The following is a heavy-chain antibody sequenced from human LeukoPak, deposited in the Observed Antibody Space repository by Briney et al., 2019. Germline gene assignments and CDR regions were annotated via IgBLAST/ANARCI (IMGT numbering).Heavy chain of an antibody. CDR1: GFTFSSYA. J-gene: IGHJ4*02. V-gene: IGHV3-23*01. CDR2: VSSSDGPT. CDR3: ARDPDYGDN. D-gene: IGHD4/OR15-4a*01. Sequence: PGGSLRLSCAASGFTFSSYAMSWVRQAPGKGLEWVSAVSSSDGPTYYADSVKGRFIISRDNSKNTLYLQMSSLRAEDTAVYYCARDPDYGDNWGLGTLVIVSS.